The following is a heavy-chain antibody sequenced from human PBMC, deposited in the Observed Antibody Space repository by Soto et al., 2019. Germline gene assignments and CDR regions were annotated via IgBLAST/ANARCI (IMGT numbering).Heavy chain of an antibody. V-gene: IGHV3-48*02. CDR1: GFTFSVHS. Sequence: PGGSLRLSCAASGFTFSVHSMNWVRRAPGKGLEWVSYISSTSSARYYADSVRGRFTISRDNVKYSLYLQMNSLTDEDTAVYYCARDSDIYYGMDVWGQGTTV. D-gene: IGHD3-9*01. CDR2: ISSTSSAR. CDR3: ARDSDIYYGMDV. J-gene: IGHJ6*02.